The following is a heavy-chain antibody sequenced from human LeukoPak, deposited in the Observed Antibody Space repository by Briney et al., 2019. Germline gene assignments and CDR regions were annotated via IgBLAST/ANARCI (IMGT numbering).Heavy chain of an antibody. Sequence: PSETLSLTCTVSGGSVSSSIYHWFWIRQPPRKGLEWIGFTYNGGSTYYNPSLKSRVTISVDMAKNQFSLKVMSVTAADTAVYYCVRGHGGYWGQGTLVTVSS. V-gene: IGHV4-61*01. J-gene: IGHJ4*02. CDR1: GGSVSSSIYH. CDR2: TYNGGST. CDR3: VRGHGGY.